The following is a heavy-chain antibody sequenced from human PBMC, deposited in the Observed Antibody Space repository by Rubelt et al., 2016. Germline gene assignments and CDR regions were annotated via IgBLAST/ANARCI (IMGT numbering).Heavy chain of an antibody. CDR3: ARDHDYYYDISGYPINRY. CDR1: GGSISSGGYY. V-gene: IGHV4-31*03. CDR2: IYYSGST. J-gene: IGHJ4*02. D-gene: IGHD3-22*01. Sequence: QVQLQESGPGLVKPSETLSLTCTVSGGSISSGGYYWSWIRQHPGKGLEWIGYIYYSGSTYYNPSSIVRVSISVGRCRNQVALKLSSVTAADMAVYYCARDHDYYYDISGYPINRYWGQGTLVTVSS.